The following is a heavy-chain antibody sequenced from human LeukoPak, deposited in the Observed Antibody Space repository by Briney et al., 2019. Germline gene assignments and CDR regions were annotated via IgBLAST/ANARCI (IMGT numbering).Heavy chain of an antibody. Sequence: GGSLRLSCAASGFTFNIYAMNWIRQAPGKGLEWVSVIYSGGSTYYADSVKGRFTISRDNSKNTLYLQMNSLRAEDTAVYYCASGYSYAGNWFDPWGQGTLVTVSS. CDR3: ASGYSYAGNWFDP. D-gene: IGHD5-18*01. CDR2: IYSGGST. V-gene: IGHV3-66*01. CDR1: GFTFNIYA. J-gene: IGHJ5*02.